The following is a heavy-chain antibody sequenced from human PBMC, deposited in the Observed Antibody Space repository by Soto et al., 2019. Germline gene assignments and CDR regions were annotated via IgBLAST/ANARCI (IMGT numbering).Heavy chain of an antibody. V-gene: IGHV4-38-2*02. CDR3: AREFGGTYYFDY. J-gene: IGHJ4*02. CDR1: GYSISSGYY. CDR2: IFHSGRT. D-gene: IGHD1-1*01. Sequence: LSLTCAVSGYSISSGYYWGWIRQPPGKGLEWIGSIFHSGRTYYNPSLKSRVTILVDTSKNQFSLKLSSVTAADTAVYYCAREFGGTYYFDYWGQGTLVTVSS.